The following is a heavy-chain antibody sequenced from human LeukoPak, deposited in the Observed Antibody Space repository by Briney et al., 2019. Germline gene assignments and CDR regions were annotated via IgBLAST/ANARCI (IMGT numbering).Heavy chain of an antibody. D-gene: IGHD1-26*01. CDR2: ISWNSGSI. J-gene: IGHJ4*02. Sequence: GGSLRLSCAASGFTFDDYAMHWVRQAPGKGLEWVSGISWNSGSIGYADSVKGRFTISRDNAKNSLYLQMNSLRAEDTAMYYCARADLSGSYFHPHFLDYWGQGTLVTVSS. V-gene: IGHV3-9*01. CDR1: GFTFDDYA. CDR3: ARADLSGSYFHPHFLDY.